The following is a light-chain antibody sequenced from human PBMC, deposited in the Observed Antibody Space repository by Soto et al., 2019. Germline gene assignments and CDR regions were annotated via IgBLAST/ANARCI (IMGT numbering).Light chain of an antibody. V-gene: IGLV3-21*02. CDR1: NMGSKS. CDR2: EDS. CDR3: QVWDSSSDHPV. J-gene: IGLJ2*01. Sequence: SYELTQPPSVSVAPGQTARITCGGNNMGSKSVHWYQQKPGQAPVLVVYEDSDRPSGIPERFSGSNAGNTATLTISRVEAGDEADYYCQVWDSSSDHPVFGGGTKVTVL.